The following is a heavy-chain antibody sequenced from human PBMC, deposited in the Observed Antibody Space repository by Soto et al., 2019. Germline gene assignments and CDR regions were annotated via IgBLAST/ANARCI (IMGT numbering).Heavy chain of an antibody. CDR2: INPNSGGT. CDR3: ARVTNWNDGRPSPYYYYYGMDV. V-gene: IGHV1-2*02. Sequence: QVQLVQSGAEVKKPGASVKVSCKASGYTFTGYYMHWVRQAPGQGLEWMGWINPNSGGTNYAQKFQGRVTMTRDTSISTAYMELSRLRSDDTAVYYCARVTNWNDGRPSPYYYYYGMDVWGQGTTVTVSS. CDR1: GYTFTGYY. D-gene: IGHD1-20*01. J-gene: IGHJ6*02.